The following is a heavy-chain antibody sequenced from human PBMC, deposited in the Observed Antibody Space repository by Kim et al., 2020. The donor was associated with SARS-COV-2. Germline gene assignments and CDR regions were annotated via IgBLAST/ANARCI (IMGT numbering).Heavy chain of an antibody. V-gene: IGHV3-48*03. CDR1: GFTFSHYE. CDR2: ISSSSSPI. J-gene: IGHJ4*02. Sequence: GGSLRLSCAASGFTFSHYEMNWVRQAPGKGLEWISSISSSSSPIYYADSVTGRFTISRDDSKNSMSLQMNSLRADDTAVYYCARGIKRADFDHWGQGTLVTVSS. D-gene: IGHD3-10*01. CDR3: ARGIKRADFDH.